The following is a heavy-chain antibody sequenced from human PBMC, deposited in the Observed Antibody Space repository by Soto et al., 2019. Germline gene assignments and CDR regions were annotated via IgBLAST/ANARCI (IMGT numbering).Heavy chain of an antibody. CDR3: ATGFDV. J-gene: IGHJ4*02. CDR2: IDTDGGGT. CDR1: GFTFRSHR. D-gene: IGHD3-10*01. Sequence: EVQLVESGGGLVQPGGSLRVSCAASGFTFRSHRIHWVRQAPGKGLEWVSRIDTDGGGTSYADSVKGRFTISTDNAENAVYVQMSGLRVGDTAVYYCATGFDVWGQGTLVTVSS. V-gene: IGHV3-74*01.